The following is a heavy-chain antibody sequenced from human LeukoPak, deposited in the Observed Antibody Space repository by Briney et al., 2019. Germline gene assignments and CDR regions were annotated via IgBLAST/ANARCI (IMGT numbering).Heavy chain of an antibody. CDR2: IYSSGST. Sequence: SETLSLTCTVSGGSISSYYLSWIRQPAGKGLEWIGRIYSSGSTNYNPSLKSRVTMSVDTSKNQLSLKLSSVTAADTAVYYCARVRLTMIVVVDYCGQGTLVTVSS. CDR3: ARVRLTMIVVVDY. CDR1: GGSISSYY. V-gene: IGHV4-4*07. J-gene: IGHJ4*02. D-gene: IGHD3-22*01.